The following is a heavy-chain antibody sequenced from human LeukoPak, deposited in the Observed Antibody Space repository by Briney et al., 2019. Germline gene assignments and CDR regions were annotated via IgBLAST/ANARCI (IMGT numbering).Heavy chain of an antibody. CDR2: IYPGDSDT. CDR1: GYSFTSYW. V-gene: IGHV5-51*01. CDR3: ARSGIAARPYYYYYYMDV. J-gene: IGHJ6*03. D-gene: IGHD6-6*01. Sequence: GESLKISCKGSGYSFTSYWIGWVRQMPGKGLEWMGIIYPGDSDTRYSPSFQGQVAISADKSISTAYLQWSSLKASDTAMYYCARSGIAARPYYYYYYMDVWGKGTTVTVSS.